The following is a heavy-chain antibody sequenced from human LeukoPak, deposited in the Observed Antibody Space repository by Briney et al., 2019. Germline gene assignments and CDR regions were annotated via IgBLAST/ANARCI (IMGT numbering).Heavy chain of an antibody. D-gene: IGHD3-10*01. V-gene: IGHV4-30-4*08. CDR2: IYYSGST. Sequence: TSETLSLTCTVSGGSISSGDYYWSWIRQPPGKGLEWIGYIYYSGSTSYNPSLKSRVTILVDTSKNQFSLKLSSMTAADTAVYYCARLGQYYYGSGTFDYWGQGTLVTVSS. CDR1: GGSISSGDYY. J-gene: IGHJ4*02. CDR3: ARLGQYYYGSGTFDY.